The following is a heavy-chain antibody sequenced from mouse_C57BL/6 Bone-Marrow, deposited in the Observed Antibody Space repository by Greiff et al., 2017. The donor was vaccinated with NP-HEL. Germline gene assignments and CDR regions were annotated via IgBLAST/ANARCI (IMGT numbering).Heavy chain of an antibody. D-gene: IGHD2-3*01. V-gene: IGHV1-85*01. CDR3: ARPGDDDVYPPFAY. CDR1: GYTFTSYD. Sequence: VQLQQSGPELVKPGASVKLSCKASGYTFTSYDINWVKQRPGQGLEWIGWIDPADGSTKYTAKFKGKATLTVDTSSSTAYMQLHSLTSEDSAVYYCARPGDDDVYPPFAYWGQGTLVTVAA. J-gene: IGHJ3*01. CDR2: IDPADGST.